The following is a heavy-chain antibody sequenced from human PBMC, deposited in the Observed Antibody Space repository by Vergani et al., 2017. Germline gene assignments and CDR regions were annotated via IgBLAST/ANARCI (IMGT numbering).Heavy chain of an antibody. CDR3: AQNGYCSSTSGYGLFDY. J-gene: IGHJ4*02. CDR1: GGTFSSYA. D-gene: IGHD2-2*01. Sequence: QVQLVQSGAEVKKPGSSVKVSCKASGGTFSSYAISWVRQAPGQGLEWMGGIIPIFGTANYAQKFQGRVTITADESTSTAYMELSSLRSEDTAVYYCAQNGYCSSTSGYGLFDYWGQGTLVTVSS. V-gene: IGHV1-69*01. CDR2: IIPIFGTA.